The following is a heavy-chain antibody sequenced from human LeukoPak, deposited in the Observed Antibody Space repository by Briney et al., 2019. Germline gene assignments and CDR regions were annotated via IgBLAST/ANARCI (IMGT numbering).Heavy chain of an antibody. CDR3: ALSTPLDAFDI. CDR2: IWYDGSNK. CDR1: GFTFSSYG. Sequence: PGGSLRLSCAASGFTFSSYGLHWVRQAPGKGLEWVAVIWYDGSNKYYADSVKGRFTISRDNSKNTLYLQMNSLRAEDTAVYYCALSTPLDAFDIWGQGTMVTVSS. V-gene: IGHV3-33*01. J-gene: IGHJ3*02.